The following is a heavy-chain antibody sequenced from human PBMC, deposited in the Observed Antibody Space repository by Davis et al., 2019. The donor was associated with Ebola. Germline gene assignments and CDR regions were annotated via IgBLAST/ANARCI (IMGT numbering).Heavy chain of an antibody. CDR1: GYTFTSYG. V-gene: IGHV1-18*01. D-gene: IGHD3-3*01. CDR3: ARGQYYDFWSGYYSYYYYYMDV. CDR2: ISAYNGNT. Sequence: ASVKVSCKASGYTFTSYGISWVRQAPGQGLEWMGWISAYNGNTNYAQKLQGRVTMTRDTSTSTVYMELSSLRSEDTAVYYCARGQYYDFWSGYYSYYYYYMDVWGKGTTVTVSS. J-gene: IGHJ6*03.